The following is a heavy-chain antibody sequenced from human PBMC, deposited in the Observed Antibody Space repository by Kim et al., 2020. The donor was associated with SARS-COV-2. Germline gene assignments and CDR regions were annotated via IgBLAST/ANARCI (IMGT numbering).Heavy chain of an antibody. V-gene: IGHV4-59*01. D-gene: IGHD3-3*01. CDR1: GGSISSCY. J-gene: IGHJ4*02. Sequence: SETLSLTCTVSGGSISSCYWSWIRQPPGKGLEWIGYIYYSGSTNYNPSLKSRVTISVDTSKNQFSLKLSSVTAADTAVYYCARGVLITIFGVVREFDYWGQGTLVTVSS. CDR2: IYYSGST. CDR3: ARGVLITIFGVVREFDY.